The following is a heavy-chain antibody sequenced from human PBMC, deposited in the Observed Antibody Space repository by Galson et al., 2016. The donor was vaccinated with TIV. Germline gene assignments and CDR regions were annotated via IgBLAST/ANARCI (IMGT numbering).Heavy chain of an antibody. CDR3: ARDRYYDASGYYFYYYGMDV. CDR1: GFIVNNNQ. J-gene: IGHJ6*02. V-gene: IGHV3-53*01. CDR2: IYSDGRP. D-gene: IGHD3-3*01. Sequence: SLRLSCAASGFIVNNNQMSWVRQAQGKGLEWISVIYSDGRPYYANSVAGRFTISRGDSKNTLYLQMTSLRAEDTAVYYWARDRYYDASGYYFYYYGMDVWGQGTTVTVSS.